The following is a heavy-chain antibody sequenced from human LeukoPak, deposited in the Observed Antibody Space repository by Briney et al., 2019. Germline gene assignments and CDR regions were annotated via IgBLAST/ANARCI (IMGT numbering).Heavy chain of an antibody. Sequence: GGSLRLSCAASGFSFSSYWMHWVRQAPGKGLVWVSRINGDGSSTRYADSVKGRFTISRDNAKNTLYLQMNSLRDEDTAVYYCARDRLAPIGDVWGQGTTVTVSS. J-gene: IGHJ6*02. V-gene: IGHV3-74*01. CDR2: INGDGSST. CDR1: GFSFSSYW. CDR3: ARDRLAPIGDV. D-gene: IGHD6-19*01.